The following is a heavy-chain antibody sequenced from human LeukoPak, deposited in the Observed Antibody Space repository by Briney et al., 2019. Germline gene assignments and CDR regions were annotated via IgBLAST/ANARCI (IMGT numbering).Heavy chain of an antibody. V-gene: IGHV3-48*04. CDR2: ISSSSSTI. Sequence: GGSLRLSCAAPGSTFSSYSMNWVRQAPGKGLEWVSYISSSSSTIYYADSVKGRFTISRDNAKNSLYLQVDSLRVEDTAVYFCASGTVGNYALDYRGQGTLVTVSS. CDR3: ASGTVGNYALDY. J-gene: IGHJ4*02. CDR1: GSTFSSYS. D-gene: IGHD1-7*01.